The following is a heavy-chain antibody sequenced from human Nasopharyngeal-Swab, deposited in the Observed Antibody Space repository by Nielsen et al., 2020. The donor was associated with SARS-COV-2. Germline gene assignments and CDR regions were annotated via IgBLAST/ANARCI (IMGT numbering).Heavy chain of an antibody. J-gene: IGHJ4*02. Sequence: GGSLRLSCAASGFIFSASAIHWVRQASGKGLEWVGRIGDKDNNYATTYGESVQGRLTISKDNSKNTAFLQMDSLKTENTALYYCTTDFYFDYWGQGTLVTVSS. CDR1: GFIFSASA. CDR2: IGDKDNNYAT. V-gene: IGHV3-73*01. CDR3: TTDFYFDY.